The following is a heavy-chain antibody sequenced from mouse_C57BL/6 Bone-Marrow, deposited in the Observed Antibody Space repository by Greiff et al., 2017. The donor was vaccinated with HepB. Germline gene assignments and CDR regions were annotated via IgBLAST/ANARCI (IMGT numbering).Heavy chain of an antibody. CDR2: IYPGSGST. CDR1: GYTFTSYW. Sequence: QVQLQQPGAELVKPEASVKMSCKASGYTFTSYWITWVKQRPGQGLEWIGDIYPGSGSTNYNEKFKSKATLTVDTSSSTAYMQLSSLTSEDSAVYYCAKGYYGSSYSWYFDVWGTGTTVTVSS. J-gene: IGHJ1*03. CDR3: AKGYYGSSYSWYFDV. D-gene: IGHD1-1*01. V-gene: IGHV1-55*01.